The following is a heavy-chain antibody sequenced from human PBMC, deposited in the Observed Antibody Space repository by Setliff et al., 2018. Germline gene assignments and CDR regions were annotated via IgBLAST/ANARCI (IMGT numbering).Heavy chain of an antibody. V-gene: IGHV4-31*03. Sequence: SETLSLTCNVSGDSISSSHFYWSWIRQHPGRGLEWIGYIYYSGSTYYNPSLKSRVTISVDTSKNQFSLKLSSVTAADTAVYYCARVALVAVIRNAFDIWGQGTMVTVSS. J-gene: IGHJ3*02. CDR2: IYYSGST. CDR3: ARVALVAVIRNAFDI. CDR1: GDSISSSHFY. D-gene: IGHD2-21*01.